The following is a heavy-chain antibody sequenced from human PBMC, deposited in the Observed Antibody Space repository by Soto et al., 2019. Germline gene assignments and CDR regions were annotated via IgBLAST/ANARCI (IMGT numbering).Heavy chain of an antibody. CDR3: ARELPPAPGSFREDALDI. Sequence: QVQLVQSGAELKKPGSSVKVSCQASGGTFSNYAISWVRQAPGQGLEWMGKIIPIFGTTNYAQNFRGRVTITADEYTTTXYMELSSLRSDDTALYYCARELPPAPGSFREDALDIWGQGTMITVSS. V-gene: IGHV1-69*15. J-gene: IGHJ3*02. D-gene: IGHD6-13*01. CDR2: IIPIFGTT. CDR1: GGTFSNYA.